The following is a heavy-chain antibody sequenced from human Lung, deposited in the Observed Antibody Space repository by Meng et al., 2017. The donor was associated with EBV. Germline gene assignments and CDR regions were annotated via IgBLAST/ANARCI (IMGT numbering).Heavy chain of an antibody. CDR3: ARDERGSYGFDY. CDR1: GFTVSSSY. V-gene: IGHV3-53*01. CDR2: LYRGGST. Sequence: VQLVGSGGGLVQPGGSLRLSCAASGFTVSSSYMNWVRQAPGKGLEWVSVLYRGGSTYYADSVKGRFTISRDNSKNTLYLQMNSLRAEDTAVYYCARDERGSYGFDYWGQGTLVTVSS. D-gene: IGHD1-26*01. J-gene: IGHJ4*02.